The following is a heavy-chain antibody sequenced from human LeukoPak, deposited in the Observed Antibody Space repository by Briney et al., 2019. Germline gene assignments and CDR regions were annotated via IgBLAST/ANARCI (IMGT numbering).Heavy chain of an antibody. CDR3: ARDGIWGAHDAFDI. CDR1: GGSISSYY. J-gene: IGHJ3*02. V-gene: IGHV4-59*01. Sequence: SETLSLTCTVSGGSISSYYWSWIRQPPGKGLEWIGYIYYSGSTNYNPSLKSRVTISVDTSKNQFSLKLSSVTAADTAVYYCARDGIWGAHDAFDIWGQGTMVTVSS. D-gene: IGHD1-26*01. CDR2: IYYSGST.